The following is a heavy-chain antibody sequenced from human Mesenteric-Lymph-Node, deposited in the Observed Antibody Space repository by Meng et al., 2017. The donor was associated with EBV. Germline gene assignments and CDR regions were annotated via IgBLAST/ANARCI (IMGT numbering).Heavy chain of an antibody. CDR3: ATGLYGDYALAN. D-gene: IGHD4-17*01. V-gene: IGHV4-61*01. Sequence: QAQLQEPGSGLVKPSETLSLTCTVSGGSVSSGTYYWSWIRQPPGKGLEWIGYIYYSWSTNYNPSLKSRVTISVDTSKNQFSLKLSSVTAADTAVYYCATGLYGDYALANWGQGTLVTVSS. J-gene: IGHJ4*02. CDR1: GGSVSSGTYY. CDR2: IYYSWST.